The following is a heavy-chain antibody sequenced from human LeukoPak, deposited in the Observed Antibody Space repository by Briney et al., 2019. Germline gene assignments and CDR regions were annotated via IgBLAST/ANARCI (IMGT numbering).Heavy chain of an antibody. CDR3: ARVDCSGDECYSEDH. J-gene: IGHJ4*02. V-gene: IGHV1-18*01. D-gene: IGHD2-15*01. Sequence: ASVKVSCKASGYTFTGYGISWVRQAPGQGPEWMGWISVHDGKTKYAQKFHDRVSLTRDTSTRTAYMELRRLRSDDTAVYYCARVDCSGDECYSEDHWGQGTLVTVSS. CDR1: GYTFTGYG. CDR2: ISVHDGKT.